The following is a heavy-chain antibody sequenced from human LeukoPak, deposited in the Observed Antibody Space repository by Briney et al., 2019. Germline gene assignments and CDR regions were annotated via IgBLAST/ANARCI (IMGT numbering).Heavy chain of an antibody. CDR3: ARPMVAAYDAFDI. D-gene: IGHD2-15*01. CDR2: IYPGDSDT. Sequence: GESLKISCKGSGYSFTSYWIGWVRQMPGKGREWMGIIYPGDSDTRYSPSFQAQVTISADKSISTAYLQWSSLKASDTAMYYSARPMVAAYDAFDIWGQGTMVTVSS. V-gene: IGHV5-51*01. J-gene: IGHJ3*02. CDR1: GYSFTSYW.